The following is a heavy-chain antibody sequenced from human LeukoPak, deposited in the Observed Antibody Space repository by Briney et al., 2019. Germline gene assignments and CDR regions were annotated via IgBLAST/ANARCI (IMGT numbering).Heavy chain of an antibody. CDR2: IYYSGST. CDR3: ARYGGNSVGNYFDY. D-gene: IGHD4-23*01. J-gene: IGHJ4*02. CDR1: GGSISSGGYY. V-gene: IGHV4-31*03. Sequence: SETLSLTCTVSGGSISSGGYYWSWIRQHPGKGLEWIGYIYYSGSTYYNPSLEGRVTISVDTSKNQFSLKLSSATAADTAVYYCARYGGNSVGNYFDYWGQGTLVTVSS.